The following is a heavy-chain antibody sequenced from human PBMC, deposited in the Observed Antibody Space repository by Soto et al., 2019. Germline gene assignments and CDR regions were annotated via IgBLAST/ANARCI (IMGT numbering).Heavy chain of an antibody. Sequence: GGSLRLSCAASGFTFSSYGMHWVRQAPGKGLEWVAVISYDGSNKYYADSVKGRFTISRDNSKNTLYLQMNSLRAEDTAVYYCAKDWGLIDDYGGNDLSWYFDLWGRGTLVTVSS. J-gene: IGHJ2*01. CDR2: ISYDGSNK. CDR3: AKDWGLIDDYGGNDLSWYFDL. CDR1: GFTFSSYG. D-gene: IGHD4-17*01. V-gene: IGHV3-30*18.